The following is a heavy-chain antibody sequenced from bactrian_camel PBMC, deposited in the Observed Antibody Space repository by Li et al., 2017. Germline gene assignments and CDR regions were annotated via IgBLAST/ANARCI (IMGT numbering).Heavy chain of an antibody. CDR1: GYSSDC. CDR2: FARVGSNP. Sequence: VQLVESGGGSVQAGGSLRLSCSASGYSSDCVGWFRQAPGKRREGVAVFARVGSNPLYGDSVRGRFTASLDAATNTLTLQMNNLKPEDTAMYFCTAEGIAWGDGYCDETEYTNWGQGTQVTVS. CDR3: TAEGIAWGDGYCDETEYTN. J-gene: IGHJ4*01. D-gene: IGHD4*01. V-gene: IGHV3S1*01.